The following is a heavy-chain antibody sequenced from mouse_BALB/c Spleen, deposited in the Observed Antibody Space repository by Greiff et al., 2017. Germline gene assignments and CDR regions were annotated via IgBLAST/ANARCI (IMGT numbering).Heavy chain of an antibody. J-gene: IGHJ2*01. V-gene: IGHV1S137*01. CDR2: ISTYYGDA. CDR3: ARQGVNYFDY. Sequence: VKLMESGAELVRPGVSVKISCKGSGYTFTDYAMHWVKQSHAKSLEWIGVISTYYGDASYNQKFKGKATMTVDKSSSTAYMELARLTSEDSAIYYCARQGVNYFDYWGQGTTLTVSS. CDR1: GYTFTDYA.